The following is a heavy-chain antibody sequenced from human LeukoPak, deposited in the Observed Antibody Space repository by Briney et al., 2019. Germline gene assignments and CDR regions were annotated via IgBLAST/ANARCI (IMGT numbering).Heavy chain of an antibody. CDR2: IYYSGST. CDR1: GGTIRSYY. CDR3: ARHERISGSGYYLDY. V-gene: IGHV4-59*04. Sequence: SETLSLTCAVSGGTIRSYYWSWIRQPPGKGLEWIGFIYYSGSTYYNPSLKSRVTISVGTSKNQFSLKLSSVTAADTAVYYCARHERISGSGYYLDYWGQGTLVTVSS. D-gene: IGHD3-22*01. J-gene: IGHJ4*02.